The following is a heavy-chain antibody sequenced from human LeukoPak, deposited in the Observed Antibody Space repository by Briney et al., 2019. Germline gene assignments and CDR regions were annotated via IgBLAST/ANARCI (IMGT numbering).Heavy chain of an antibody. CDR2: VSGGNDNT. V-gene: IGHV3-23*01. D-gene: IGHD1-26*01. J-gene: IGHJ4*02. Sequence: GGSLRLSCAASGFTFSSYAMGWVRQAPGKGLEWVLAVSGGNDNTHYADSVKGRFTISRDNSKNTLYLQMNNLRAEDTAVYYCAKGGELEAYYFDYWGQGTLVTVSS. CDR3: AKGGELEAYYFDY. CDR1: GFTFSSYA.